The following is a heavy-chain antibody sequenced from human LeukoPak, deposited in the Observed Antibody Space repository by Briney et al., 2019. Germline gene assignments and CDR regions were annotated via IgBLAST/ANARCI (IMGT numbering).Heavy chain of an antibody. J-gene: IGHJ3*02. V-gene: IGHV3-7*01. CDR3: ARDQVDYYDRNDAFDI. CDR1: GFTFSSFW. Sequence: GGSLRLSCEASGFTFSSFWMGWVRQAPGKGLEWVANIKQDGSEKYYVDSVKGRFTISRDNAKNSLYLQMNSLRAEDTAVYYCARDQVDYYDRNDAFDIWGQGTMVTVSS. D-gene: IGHD3-10*02. CDR2: IKQDGSEK.